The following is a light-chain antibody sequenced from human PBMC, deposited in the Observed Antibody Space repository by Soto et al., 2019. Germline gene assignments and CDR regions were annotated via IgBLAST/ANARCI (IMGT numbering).Light chain of an antibody. J-gene: IGKJ4*01. CDR1: HNVRSY. CDR2: DAS. CDR3: QQRSNWPGT. V-gene: IGKV3-11*01. Sequence: EIVVTQSPATLSASVGESATLSCRASHNVRSYLAWYQQRPGQAPRLLIYDASTRATGIPARFSGSGSGTDFTLSISSLEPVDLAVYYCQQRSNWPGTFGGGTKVDIK.